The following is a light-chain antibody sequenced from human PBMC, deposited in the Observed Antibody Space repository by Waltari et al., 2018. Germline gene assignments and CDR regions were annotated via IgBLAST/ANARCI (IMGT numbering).Light chain of an antibody. CDR2: AAS. CDR1: QTISSY. CDR3: QQSHSIPVT. V-gene: IGKV1-39*01. J-gene: IGKJ4*01. Sequence: DIQMTQSPSSLSAFVGDRVIITCRAGQTISSYLNWYQQKPGKAPRLLIYAASTLQSGVPSRCSGSESGTDFTLTISSLQPEDFATYYCQQSHSIPVTFGGGTKVEVK.